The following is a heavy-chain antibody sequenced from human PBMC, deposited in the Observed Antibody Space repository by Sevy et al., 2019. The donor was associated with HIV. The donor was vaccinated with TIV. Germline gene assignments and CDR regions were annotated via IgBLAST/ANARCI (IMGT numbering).Heavy chain of an antibody. CDR2: IFPIFATA. V-gene: IGHV1-69*13. D-gene: IGHD6-19*01. J-gene: IGHJ4*02. CDR3: TSGLAVSVDY. Sequence: ASVKVYCKASGGTCSSSAISWVRQAPGQGLEWMGGIFPIFATANYAQKFQGRLTITADESTCTAYMELSSLRSDDTAVYYCTSGLAVSVDYWGQGTLVTVSS. CDR1: GGTCSSSA.